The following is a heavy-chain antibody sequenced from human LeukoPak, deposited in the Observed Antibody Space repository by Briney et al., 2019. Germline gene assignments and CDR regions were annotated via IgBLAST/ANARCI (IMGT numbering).Heavy chain of an antibody. V-gene: IGHV3-9*01. CDR3: SKGEILGGLTGWPRK. CDR1: GFTFDDHA. J-gene: IGHJ4*02. D-gene: IGHD3-9*01. Sequence: GKSLRLSCAASGFTFDDHAMRWVRQAPGKGLEWVSGITCNGGSVGYADSVKGRFTVSRDHAKNLLYLQMAGPRAEDTAFYYCSKGEILGGLTGWPRKWGKGILVTVS. CDR2: ITCNGGSV.